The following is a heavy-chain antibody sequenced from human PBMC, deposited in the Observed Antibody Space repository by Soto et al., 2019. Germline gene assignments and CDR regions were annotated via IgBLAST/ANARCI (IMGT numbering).Heavy chain of an antibody. CDR1: GGSIGSYY. CDR3: ARDRLVLWFGESGRGMDV. Sequence: SETLSLTCTVSGGSIGSYYWSWIRQPPGKGLEWIGYIYYSGSTNYNPSLKSRVTISVDTSKNQFSLKLSSVTAADTAVYYCARDRLVLWFGESGRGMDVWGQGTRVTVSS. J-gene: IGHJ6*02. V-gene: IGHV4-59*01. D-gene: IGHD3-10*01. CDR2: IYYSGST.